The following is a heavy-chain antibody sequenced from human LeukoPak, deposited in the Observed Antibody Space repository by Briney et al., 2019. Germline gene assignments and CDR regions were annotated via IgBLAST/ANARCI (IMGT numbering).Heavy chain of an antibody. Sequence: ASVKVSCKASGYTFTSYDINWVRQATGQGLEWMGSMNPNSGNTGYAQKFQGRVTMTRNTSISTAYMELSSLRSEDTAAYYCARTYSGSYWGLGYYYYYMDVWGKGTTVTVSS. CDR3: ARTYSGSYWGLGYYYYYMDV. D-gene: IGHD1-26*01. V-gene: IGHV1-8*01. CDR2: MNPNSGNT. J-gene: IGHJ6*03. CDR1: GYTFTSYD.